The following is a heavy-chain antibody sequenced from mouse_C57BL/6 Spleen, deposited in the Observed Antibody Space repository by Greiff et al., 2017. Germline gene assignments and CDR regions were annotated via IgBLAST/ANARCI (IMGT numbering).Heavy chain of an antibody. CDR3: AREDYGNPYYFDY. CDR2: IYPGDGDT. V-gene: IGHV1-80*01. CDR1: GYAFSSYW. D-gene: IGHD2-1*01. Sequence: QVQLQQPGAELVKPGASVKISCKASGYAFSSYWMNWVKQRPGKGLEWIGQIYPGDGDTNYNGKFKGKATLTADKSSSTAYMQLSSLTSEDSAVYFCAREDYGNPYYFDYWGQGTTLTVSS. J-gene: IGHJ2*01.